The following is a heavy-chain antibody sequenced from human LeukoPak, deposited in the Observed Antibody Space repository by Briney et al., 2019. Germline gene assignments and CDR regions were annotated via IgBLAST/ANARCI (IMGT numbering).Heavy chain of an antibody. CDR1: GYTFTDYY. J-gene: IGHJ3*02. Sequence: GASEKVSCKASGYTFTDYYIHWVRQAPGQGLEWMGWINPKTGSTNYPQKFQGRVTMTRDTSISTVNMELSRLRSDDTAVYFCARDLDDAFDIWGQGTVVTVSS. V-gene: IGHV1-2*02. CDR2: INPKTGST. D-gene: IGHD1-1*01. CDR3: ARDLDDAFDI.